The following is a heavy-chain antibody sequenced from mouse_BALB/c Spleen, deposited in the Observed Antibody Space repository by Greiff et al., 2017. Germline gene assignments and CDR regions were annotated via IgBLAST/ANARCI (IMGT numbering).Heavy chain of an antibody. CDR1: GFSLPSYG. CDR2: IRSGGST. J-gene: IGHJ4*01. CDR3: ARRGYDYGVDY. Sequence: VQLMESGPGLVQPSQSLSITCTVSGFSLPSYGVHWVRQTPGKGLEWLGVIRSGGSTDYYAAFISRLSSSKDNSKSRVFFKMNSLQANDTAIYYCARRGYDYGVDYWGQGTSVTVSA. V-gene: IGHV2-2*02. D-gene: IGHD2-4*01.